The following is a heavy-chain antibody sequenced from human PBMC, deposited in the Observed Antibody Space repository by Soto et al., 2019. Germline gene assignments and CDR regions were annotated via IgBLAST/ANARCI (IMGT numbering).Heavy chain of an antibody. D-gene: IGHD3-22*01. J-gene: IGHJ3*02. Sequence: ASVTVSCKASGYTFTSYGIIWVRQAPGQGLEWMGWISAYNGNTNYAQKLQGRVTMTTDTSTSTAYMELRSLRSDDTAVYYCASLMYYYDSSGFPRMDIWGQGTMVTVSS. CDR1: GYTFTSYG. CDR2: ISAYNGNT. CDR3: ASLMYYYDSSGFPRMDI. V-gene: IGHV1-18*01.